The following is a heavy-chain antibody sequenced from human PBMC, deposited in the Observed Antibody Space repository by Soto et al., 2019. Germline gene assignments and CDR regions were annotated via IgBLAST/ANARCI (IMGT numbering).Heavy chain of an antibody. D-gene: IGHD6-19*01. CDR2: IDPSDSYT. J-gene: IGHJ4*02. CDR1: GYPFTSFS. Sequence: GESLKISCKGSGYPFTSFSITWVRQMPGKGLEWLGRIDPSDSYTNYGPSLQGHVTISADKSISTAYLQWGSLKASDTAMYYCARHVPYSSGWYYFDYWGQGTLVTVSS. CDR3: ARHVPYSSGWYYFDY. V-gene: IGHV5-10-1*01.